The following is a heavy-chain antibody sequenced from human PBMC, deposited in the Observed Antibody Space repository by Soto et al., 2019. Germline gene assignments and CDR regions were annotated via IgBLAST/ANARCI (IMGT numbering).Heavy chain of an antibody. CDR1: GYTFTSYA. D-gene: IGHD1-7*01. Sequence: GASVKVSCKASGYTFTSYAMHWVRQAPGQGLEWMGRIIPILGIANYAQKFQGRVTITADKSTSTAYMELSSLRSEDTAVYYCARDREELELRVGLAFDIWGQGTMVTVSS. CDR2: IIPILGIA. CDR3: ARDREELELRVGLAFDI. J-gene: IGHJ3*02. V-gene: IGHV1-69*04.